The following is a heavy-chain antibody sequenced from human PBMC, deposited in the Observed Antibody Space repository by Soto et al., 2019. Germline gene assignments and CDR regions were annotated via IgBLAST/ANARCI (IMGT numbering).Heavy chain of an antibody. CDR3: ARGYSSGYYYGGAFEV. J-gene: IGHJ3*01. CDR2: IYYSGST. Sequence: QVQLQESGPGLVKPSQTLSLTCTVSGGSINSGGHYWSWIRQHPGKGLEWIGYIYYSGSTYYNPSLKSRVTISIDTSKNQFSLKLNSVTAADTAVYYCARGYSSGYYYGGAFEVWGQGTMVTVSS. D-gene: IGHD3-22*01. V-gene: IGHV4-31*03. CDR1: GGSINSGGHY.